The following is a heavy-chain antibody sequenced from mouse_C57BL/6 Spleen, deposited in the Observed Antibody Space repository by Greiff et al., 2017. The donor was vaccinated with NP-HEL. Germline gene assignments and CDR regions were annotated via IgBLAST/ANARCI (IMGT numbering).Heavy chain of an antibody. J-gene: IGHJ4*01. Sequence: VQLHQPGAELVKPGASVKLSCKASGYTFTSYWMQWVKQRPGQGLEWIGVIDPSDSYTNYNQKFKGTATLTVDTSSSTAYMQLSSLTAEDSAVYYCARNLDSSGLYYAMDYWGQGTSVTVSS. CDR1: GYTFTSYW. V-gene: IGHV1-50*01. CDR3: ARNLDSSGLYYAMDY. CDR2: IDPSDSYT. D-gene: IGHD3-2*02.